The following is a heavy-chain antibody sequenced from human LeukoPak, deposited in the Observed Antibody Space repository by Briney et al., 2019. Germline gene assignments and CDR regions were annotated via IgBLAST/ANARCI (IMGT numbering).Heavy chain of an antibody. J-gene: IGHJ6*02. CDR3: ARSNHDYAPYYGMDV. CDR2: IIPILGIA. CDR1: GGTFSSYA. D-gene: IGHD4/OR15-4a*01. Sequence: SVKVSCKASGGTFSSYAISWVRQAPGQGLEWMGRIIPILGIANYAQKFQGRVTITADKSTSTAYMELSSLRSEDTAVYYCARSNHDYAPYYGMDVWGQGTTVTVSS. V-gene: IGHV1-69*04.